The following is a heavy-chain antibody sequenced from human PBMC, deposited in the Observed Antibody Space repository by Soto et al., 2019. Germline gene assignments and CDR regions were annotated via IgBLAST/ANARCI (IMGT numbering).Heavy chain of an antibody. CDR3: AKNQGVELVPLATVDWFDP. D-gene: IGHD1-26*01. V-gene: IGHV3-23*01. Sequence: GGSLRLSCAASGFIFENFGMSWVRQAPGKGLEWISSISGSGFKKYYADSVKGRFTISRGNSKSTVYLELNNLSAEDTAVYHCAKNQGVELVPLATVDWFDPWGQGSVVTVSS. J-gene: IGHJ5*02. CDR2: ISGSGFKK. CDR1: GFIFENFG.